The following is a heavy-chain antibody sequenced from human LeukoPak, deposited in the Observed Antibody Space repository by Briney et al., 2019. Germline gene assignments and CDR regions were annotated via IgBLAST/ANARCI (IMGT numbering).Heavy chain of an antibody. V-gene: IGHV4-4*07. D-gene: IGHD6-6*01. CDR1: GGSISIHY. J-gene: IGHJ3*02. CDR3: AREKSSSSGLDAFDI. CDR2: INISGST. Sequence: SQTLSLTCTVSGGSISIHYWSWIRQPAGKGLEWIGRINISGSTNYHPSLKSRVTMSVDTSKNQFSLKLSSGTPADTAVYYCAREKSSSSGLDAFDIWGQGTMVTVSS.